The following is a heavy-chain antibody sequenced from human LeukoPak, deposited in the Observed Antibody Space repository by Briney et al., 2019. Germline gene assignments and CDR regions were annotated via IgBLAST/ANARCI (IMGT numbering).Heavy chain of an antibody. J-gene: IGHJ4*02. V-gene: IGHV3-30*18. CDR3: AKGYGQWRLSYFDY. CDR2: ISYDGSNK. D-gene: IGHD6-19*01. Sequence: QAGGSLRLSCAASGFTFSSYGMHWVRQAPGKGLEWVAVISYDGSNKYYADSVKGRFTISRDNSKNTLYLQMNSLRAEDTAVYYCAKGYGQWRLSYFDYWGQGTLVTVSS. CDR1: GFTFSSYG.